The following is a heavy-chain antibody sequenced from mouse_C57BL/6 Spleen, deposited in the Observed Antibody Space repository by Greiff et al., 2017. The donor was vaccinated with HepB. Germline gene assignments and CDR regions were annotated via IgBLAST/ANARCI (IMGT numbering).Heavy chain of an antibody. CDR2: IDPSDSET. CDR1: GYTFTSYW. Sequence: VQLQQPGAELVRPGSSVKLSCKASGYTFTSYWMHWVKQRPIQGLEWIGNIDPSDSETHYNQKFKDKATLTVDKSSSTAYMQLSSLTSEDSAVYYCARGGIYYDYDDGAWFAYWGQGTLVTVSA. J-gene: IGHJ3*01. V-gene: IGHV1-52*01. CDR3: ARGGIYYDYDDGAWFAY. D-gene: IGHD2-4*01.